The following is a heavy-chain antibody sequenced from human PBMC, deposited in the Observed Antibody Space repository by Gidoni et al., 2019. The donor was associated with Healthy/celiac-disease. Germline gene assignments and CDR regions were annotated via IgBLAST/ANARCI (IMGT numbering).Heavy chain of an antibody. J-gene: IGHJ2*01. CDR1: GYRFTNYW. D-gene: IGHD1-26*01. Sequence: EVQLVQSGAEVKKPGESLKISCKVSGYRFTNYWIGWVRQMPGNGLQWMGIIYPGDSDTIYSPSFQGQVTISADKSISTAYLQWSSLKASDTAMYYCARQVGANNYWYFDLWGRGSLVTVSS. V-gene: IGHV5-51*01. CDR2: IYPGDSDT. CDR3: ARQVGANNYWYFDL.